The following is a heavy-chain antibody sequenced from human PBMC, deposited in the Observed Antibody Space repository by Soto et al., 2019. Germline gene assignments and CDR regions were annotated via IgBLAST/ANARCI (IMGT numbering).Heavy chain of an antibody. CDR3: AKENSYYDFWSGYSSTWFDP. CDR2: ISYDGSNK. J-gene: IGHJ5*02. Sequence: QVQLVESGGGVVQPGRSLRLSCAASGFTFSSYGMHWVRQAPGKGLEWVAVISYDGSNKYYADSVKGRFTISRDNSKNTLYLQMNSLRAEDTAVYYCAKENSYYDFWSGYSSTWFDPWGQGTLVTVSS. V-gene: IGHV3-30*18. D-gene: IGHD3-3*01. CDR1: GFTFSSYG.